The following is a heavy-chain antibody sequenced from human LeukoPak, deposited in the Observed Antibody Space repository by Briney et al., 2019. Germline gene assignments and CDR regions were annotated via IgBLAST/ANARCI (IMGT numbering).Heavy chain of an antibody. D-gene: IGHD6-13*01. J-gene: IGHJ4*02. V-gene: IGHV4-59*01. CDR1: GGSISSYY. Sequence: SETLSLTCTVSGGSISSYYWSWIRQPPGKGLEWIGYIYYSESTNYNPSLKSRVTISVDTSKNQFSLKLSSVTAADTAVYYCASLYSSSWYRVDYWGQGTLVTVSS. CDR3: ASLYSSSWYRVDY. CDR2: IYYSEST.